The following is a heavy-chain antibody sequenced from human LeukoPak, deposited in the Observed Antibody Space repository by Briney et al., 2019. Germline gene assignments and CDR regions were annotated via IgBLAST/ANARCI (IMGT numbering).Heavy chain of an antibody. CDR1: GFTFSSYA. CDR2: ISGSGGST. Sequence: GGSLRLSCAASGFTFSSYAMSWVRQAPGKGLEWVSAISGSGGSTYYADSVKGRFTISRDNSKNTLYLQMNSLRAEDTAVYYCAKLQYNWNDERLDYWGQGTLVTVSS. D-gene: IGHD1-20*01. V-gene: IGHV3-23*01. J-gene: IGHJ4*02. CDR3: AKLQYNWNDERLDY.